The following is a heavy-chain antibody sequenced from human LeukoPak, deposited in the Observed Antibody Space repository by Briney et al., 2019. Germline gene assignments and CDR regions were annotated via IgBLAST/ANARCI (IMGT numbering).Heavy chain of an antibody. Sequence: SQTLSLTCAISGDSVSSNSAAWNWIRQSPSRGLEWLGRTYYRSKWYNDYAVSVKSRITINPDTSKHQFSLQLNSVTPEDTAVYYCARVMITFGGVIAGLYYFDYWGQGTLVTVSS. CDR2: TYYRSKWYN. J-gene: IGHJ4*02. D-gene: IGHD3-16*02. V-gene: IGHV6-1*01. CDR3: ARVMITFGGVIAGLYYFDY. CDR1: GDSVSSNSAA.